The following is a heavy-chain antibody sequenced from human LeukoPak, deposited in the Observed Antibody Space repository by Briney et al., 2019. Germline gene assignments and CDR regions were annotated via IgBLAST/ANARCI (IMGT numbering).Heavy chain of an antibody. CDR2: IASDGSST. CDR3: VSFYETY. Sequence: GGSLRLSCAASGFTFSSYWMNWVRQAPGKGLVWVSRIASDGSSTTYADSVKGRFSISKDNAKNTVYLQMNNLRAEDTAVYYCVSFYETYWGRGTLVTVSS. V-gene: IGHV3-74*01. CDR1: GFTFSSYW. D-gene: IGHD2-2*01. J-gene: IGHJ4*02.